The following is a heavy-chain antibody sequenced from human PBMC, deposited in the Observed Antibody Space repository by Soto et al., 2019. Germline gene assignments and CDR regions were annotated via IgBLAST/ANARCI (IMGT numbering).Heavy chain of an antibody. D-gene: IGHD3-22*01. J-gene: IGHJ6*02. CDR2: ISGSGGST. Sequence: GGSLRLSCAASGFTFSSYAMSWVRQAPGKGLEWVSAISGSGGSTYYADSVKGRFTISRDNSKNTLYLQMNSLRAEDTAVYYCAKGQGRYYDSSGYRTSISPPHYYCYYGMDVWGQGTTVTVSS. V-gene: IGHV3-23*01. CDR1: GFTFSSYA. CDR3: AKGQGRYYDSSGYRTSISPPHYYCYYGMDV.